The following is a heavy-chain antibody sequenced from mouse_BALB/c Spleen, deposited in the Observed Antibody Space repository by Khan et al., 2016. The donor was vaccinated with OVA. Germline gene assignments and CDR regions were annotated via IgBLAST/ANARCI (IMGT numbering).Heavy chain of an antibody. J-gene: IGHJ4*01. CDR1: GYTFTSYW. Sequence: QVQLQQSGAELVKPGAPVKLSCKASGYTFTSYWMNWVKQRPGRGLEWIGRIDPSDSETHYNQKFKDKATLTVDKSSSTAYLQLSSLTSDDSAVYYGARDQYGNYFYAMDYWGQGTSVTVSS. V-gene: IGHV1-69*02. CDR3: ARDQYGNYFYAMDY. CDR2: IDPSDSET. D-gene: IGHD2-10*02.